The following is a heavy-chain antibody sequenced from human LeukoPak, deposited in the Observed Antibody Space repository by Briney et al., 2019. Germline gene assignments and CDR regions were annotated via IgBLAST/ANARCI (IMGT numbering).Heavy chain of an antibody. J-gene: IGHJ4*02. Sequence: GASVKVSCKASGYTFTGYYMHWVRQAPGQGLEWMGWINPNSGGTNYAQKFQGRVTMTRDTSISTAYMELSRLRSDDTAVYYCARTSMTYYDFWSGYFDYWGQGTLVTVSS. CDR1: GYTFTGYY. D-gene: IGHD3-3*01. CDR3: ARTSMTYYDFWSGYFDY. CDR2: INPNSGGT. V-gene: IGHV1-2*02.